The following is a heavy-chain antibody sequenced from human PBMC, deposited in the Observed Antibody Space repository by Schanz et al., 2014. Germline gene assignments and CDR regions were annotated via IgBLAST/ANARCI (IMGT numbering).Heavy chain of an antibody. V-gene: IGHV1-2*02. J-gene: IGHJ6*02. CDR1: GYTLTAYY. D-gene: IGHD3-3*01. Sequence: QVQLVQSGAEVKKPGASVKVSCNASGYTLTAYYMHWVRQAPGQGLEWMGWINPDSGGTNYAQKFQGRVTMTRDMSINTAYMELSRLRSDDSAVYYCASDFWSGYSHYYYGLDVWGQGTTVTVSS. CDR3: ASDFWSGYSHYYYGLDV. CDR2: INPDSGGT.